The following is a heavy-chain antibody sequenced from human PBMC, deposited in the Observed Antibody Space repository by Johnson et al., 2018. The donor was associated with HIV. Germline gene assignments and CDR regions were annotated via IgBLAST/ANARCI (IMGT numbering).Heavy chain of an antibody. D-gene: IGHD2-2*01. Sequence: VQLVESGGGLVQPGGSLKLSCAASGFTFSGSAMHWVRQASGKGLEWVGRIRSKANSYATAYAASVKGRFTISRDDSKNTAYLQRTSLKTEDTAVYYCTRHPPAGVPAATTDAFDIWGQGTMVTVSS. CDR2: IRSKANSYAT. J-gene: IGHJ3*02. CDR3: TRHPPAGVPAATTDAFDI. CDR1: GFTFSGSA. V-gene: IGHV3-73*02.